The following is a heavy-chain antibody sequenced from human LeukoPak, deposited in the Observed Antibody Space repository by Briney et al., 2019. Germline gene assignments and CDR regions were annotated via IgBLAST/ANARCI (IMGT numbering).Heavy chain of an antibody. D-gene: IGHD6-19*01. CDR1: EFTFSSHG. V-gene: IGHV3-30*18. CDR2: ISYDGSNK. Sequence: GGSLRLSCAASEFTFSSHGMHWVRQAPGKGLEWVAVISYDGSNKYYADSVKGRFTISRDNSKNTLYLQMNSLRAEDTAVYHCAKDGRSYSSGWPPFDYWGQGALVTVSS. CDR3: AKDGRSYSSGWPPFDY. J-gene: IGHJ4*02.